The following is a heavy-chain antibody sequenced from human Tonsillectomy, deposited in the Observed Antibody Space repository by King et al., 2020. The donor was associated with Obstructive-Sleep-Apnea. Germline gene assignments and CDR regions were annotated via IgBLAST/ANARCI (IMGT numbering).Heavy chain of an antibody. CDR2: ISRSSGYI. J-gene: IGHJ4*02. CDR3: ARDVLLWFGELSY. CDR1: GFTFISYS. Sequence: GQLVQSGGGLVKPGGSLRLSCAASGFTFISYSMNWVRQAPGRGRGWVSSISRSSGYIYNADSVKGRFTISRDNAKNSLYLQMNSLRAEDTAVYYCARDVLLWFGELSYWGQGTLVTVSS. V-gene: IGHV3-21*01. D-gene: IGHD3-10*01.